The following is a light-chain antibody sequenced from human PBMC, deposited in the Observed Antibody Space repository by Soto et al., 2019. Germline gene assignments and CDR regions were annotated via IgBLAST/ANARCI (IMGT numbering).Light chain of an antibody. CDR2: KAS. V-gene: IGKV1-5*03. Sequence: DIQMTQSPSTLSASVGDRVTITCRASQSISSWLAWYQQKPGKAPNLLIYKASSLQSGVPSRFSGSGSGTEFTLTISSLQPDDCGTYYCQQYNEKWTFGQGTKVEIK. CDR1: QSISSW. J-gene: IGKJ1*01. CDR3: QQYNEKWT.